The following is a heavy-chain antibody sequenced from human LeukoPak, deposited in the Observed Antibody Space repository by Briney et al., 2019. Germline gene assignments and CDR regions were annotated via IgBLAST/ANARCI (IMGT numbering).Heavy chain of an antibody. CDR3: ARVWDYDYVWGRPGGGAFYI. D-gene: IGHD3-16*01. J-gene: IGHJ3*02. CDR1: GGSISSGGYY. V-gene: IGHV4-31*03. CDR2: VYYSGST. Sequence: PSETLSLTCTVSGGSISSGGYYWSWIRQHPGKGLEWIGYVYYSGSTYYNPSLKSRVTISVYTSKNQFSLKLSSVTAADTAVYYCARVWDYDYVWGRPGGGAFYIWGQGTMVTVSS.